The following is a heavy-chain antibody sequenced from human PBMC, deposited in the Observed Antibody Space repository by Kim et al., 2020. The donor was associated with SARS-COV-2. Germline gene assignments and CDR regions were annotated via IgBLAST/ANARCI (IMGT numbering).Heavy chain of an antibody. J-gene: IGHJ3*02. D-gene: IGHD2-2*01. Sequence: SETLSLTCTVSGGSISSYYWSWIRQPPGEGLEWIGYIYYSGSTNYNPSLKSRVTMSVDTSKNQFSLKLSSVTVADTAVYYCARFRCSSTCCSGWYAFDI. CDR2: IYYSGST. CDR1: GGSISSYY. V-gene: IGHV4-59*01. CDR3: ARFRCSSTCCSGWYAFDI.